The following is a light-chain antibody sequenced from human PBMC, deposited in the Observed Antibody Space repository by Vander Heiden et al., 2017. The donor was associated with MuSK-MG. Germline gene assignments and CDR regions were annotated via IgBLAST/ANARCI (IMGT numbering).Light chain of an antibody. V-gene: IGKV1-5*01. Sequence: DIQMTQFPSTLSASVGDRVTITCRASQSISSWLAWYQQKPGKAPKLLIYDASSLESGVPSRFSGSGSGTEFTLTISSLQPDDFATYYCQQYNSYPFTFGQGTKVEIK. CDR3: QQYNSYPFT. CDR2: DAS. J-gene: IGKJ3*01. CDR1: QSISSW.